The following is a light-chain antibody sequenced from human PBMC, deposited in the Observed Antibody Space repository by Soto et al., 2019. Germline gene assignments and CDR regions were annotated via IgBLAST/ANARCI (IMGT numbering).Light chain of an antibody. CDR2: ATS. V-gene: IGKV1-39*01. CDR1: RTIDKY. CDR3: QQRYNAPSS. Sequence: DIPVRQWPSSVSAAGGERVTMSWLACRTIDKYLNWYQQEAGRAAELLGYATSSLQSGVPSRFTGGGCGAHFTLTIGGLQPEDVATNFSQQRYNAPSSFGQGTRLEIK. J-gene: IGKJ5*01.